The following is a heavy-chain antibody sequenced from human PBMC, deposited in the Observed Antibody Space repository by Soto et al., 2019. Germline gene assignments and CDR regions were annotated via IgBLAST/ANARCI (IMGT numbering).Heavy chain of an antibody. CDR3: AKVTCGRDCSFEN. D-gene: IGHD2-21*02. CDR1: GFIFGSYD. CDR2: ISGSGGVT. J-gene: IGHJ4*02. Sequence: PGGSLRLSCEASGFIFGSYDMSWVRQAPGKGLEWVSDISGSGGVTHYADSVKGRFTISRDNSRNTVSLQMNSLRADDTAVYFCAKVTCGRDCSFENWGQGTMVTVSS. V-gene: IGHV3-23*01.